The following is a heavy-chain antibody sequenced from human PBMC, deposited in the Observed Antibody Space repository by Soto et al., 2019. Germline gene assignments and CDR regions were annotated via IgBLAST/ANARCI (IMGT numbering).Heavy chain of an antibody. Sequence: QVQLQESGPGLVKPSETLSLSCTVSGDPISRYHWSWIRQTPGKGLEWIGYVHNNGSTSYNPSLKSRVTISIDTSRKQFSLRLRSVTAADTAVYYCTGDRNNRVWYKYWGQGTLVTVSS. V-gene: IGHV4-59*01. CDR1: GDPISRYH. D-gene: IGHD6-19*01. CDR2: VHNNGST. CDR3: TGDRNNRVWYKY. J-gene: IGHJ4*02.